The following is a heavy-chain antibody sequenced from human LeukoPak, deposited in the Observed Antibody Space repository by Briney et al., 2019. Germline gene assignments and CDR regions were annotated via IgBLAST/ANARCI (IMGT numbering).Heavy chain of an antibody. V-gene: IGHV1-2*06. D-gene: IGHD3-3*01. CDR1: GYTFTGYY. J-gene: IGHJ6*02. Sequence: ASVTVSCKASGYTFTGYYMHWVRQAPGQGLEWMGRINPNSGGTNYAQKFQGRVTMTRDTSISTAYMELSRLRSDDTAVYYCARGGYDFVYYYYGMDVWGQGTTVTVSS. CDR2: INPNSGGT. CDR3: ARGGYDFVYYYYGMDV.